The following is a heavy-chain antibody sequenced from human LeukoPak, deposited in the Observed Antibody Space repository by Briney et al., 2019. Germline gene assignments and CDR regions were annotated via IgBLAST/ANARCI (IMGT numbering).Heavy chain of an antibody. CDR2: INPNSGGT. Sequence: ASVTVSCTASGYTFTGYYMHWVRQAPGQGLEWMGWINPNSGGTNYAQKFQGWVTMTRDTSISTAYMELSRLRSDDTAVYYCARDRDYYGSGSLDYWGQGTLVTVSS. CDR1: GYTFTGYY. J-gene: IGHJ4*02. CDR3: ARDRDYYGSGSLDY. V-gene: IGHV1-2*04. D-gene: IGHD3-10*01.